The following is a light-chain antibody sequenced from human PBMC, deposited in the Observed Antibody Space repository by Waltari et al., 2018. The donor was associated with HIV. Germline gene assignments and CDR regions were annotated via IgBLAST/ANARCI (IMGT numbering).Light chain of an antibody. J-gene: IGLJ2*01. CDR1: SSDVGGYNY. Sequence: QSALTQPPSASGSPGQSVTISCTGTSSDVGGYNYVPWSQQHPGKAPKPMIYEVSKRPSGVPDRFSGSKSGNTASLTVSGLQAEDEADYYCSSYAGSNNLLFGGGTKLTVL. V-gene: IGLV2-8*01. CDR2: EVS. CDR3: SSYAGSNNLL.